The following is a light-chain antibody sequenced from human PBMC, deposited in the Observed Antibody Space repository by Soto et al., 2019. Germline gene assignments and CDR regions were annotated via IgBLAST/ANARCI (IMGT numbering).Light chain of an antibody. CDR2: GAS. Sequence: EIVLTQSPGTLSLSPGDRATLSYRASQNVSTNYLAWYQQKLGQAPRLLIYGASSRATGIPDRFSGNGSGTDFTLTISRLEPEDFAVYYCHQYGSTPFTFGPGTKVDIK. V-gene: IGKV3-20*01. CDR1: QNVSTNY. CDR3: HQYGSTPFT. J-gene: IGKJ3*01.